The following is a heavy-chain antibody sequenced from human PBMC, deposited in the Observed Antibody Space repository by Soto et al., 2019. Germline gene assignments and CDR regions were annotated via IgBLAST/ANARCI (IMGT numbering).Heavy chain of an antibody. CDR3: ARDDDRPDNGLDM. CDR2: ILNDGSDQ. J-gene: IGHJ3*02. CDR1: GFTFSNYG. V-gene: IGHV3-33*05. D-gene: IGHD2-8*01. Sequence: QVQLVESGGGVVQPGRSLRLSCAASGFTFSNYGMHWVRQAPGKGLEWLAVILNDGSDQNYGDSVKGRFTISRDNSKNTLYLQINSLRVEDTAVYYCARDDDRPDNGLDMWSQGTKVTVSS.